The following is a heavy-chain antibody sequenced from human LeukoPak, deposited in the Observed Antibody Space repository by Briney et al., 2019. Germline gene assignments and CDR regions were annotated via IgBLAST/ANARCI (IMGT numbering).Heavy chain of an antibody. V-gene: IGHV1-2*02. CDR1: RYSFSDYF. CDR2: INPKNGGT. Sequence: GASVKVSCKASRYSFSDYFIHWVRQAPGQGLEWMGWINPKNGGTNPAEKFQGRVTMTRDTSLNTAFMELTGLTSDDSAVYFCAREPPYTGRCDITTCDVSRFDSWGQGTQVTVSS. J-gene: IGHJ4*02. CDR3: AREPPYTGRCDITTCDVSRFDS. D-gene: IGHD2-2*01.